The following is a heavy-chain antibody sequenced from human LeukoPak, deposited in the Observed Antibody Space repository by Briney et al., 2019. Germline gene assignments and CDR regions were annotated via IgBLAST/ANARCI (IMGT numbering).Heavy chain of an antibody. CDR3: ARDGDYGDYGVNWFGP. CDR2: INAGNGNT. CDR1: GYTFTSYA. Sequence: ASVKVSCKASGYTFTSYAMHWVRQAPGQRLEWMGWINAGNGNTKYSQKFQGRVTITRDTSASTAYMELSSLRSEDTAVYYCARDGDYGDYGVNWFGPWGQGTLVTVSS. V-gene: IGHV1-3*01. J-gene: IGHJ5*02. D-gene: IGHD4-17*01.